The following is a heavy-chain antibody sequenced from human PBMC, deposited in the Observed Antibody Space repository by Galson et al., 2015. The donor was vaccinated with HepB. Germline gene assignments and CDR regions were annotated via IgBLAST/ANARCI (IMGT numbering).Heavy chain of an antibody. D-gene: IGHD3-10*01. Sequence: SVKVSCKASGYTFTSYDINWVRQATGQGLEWMGWMNPNSGNTGYAQKFQGRVTMTRNTSISTAYVELSSLRSEDTAVYYCARPLRFGENDAFDIWGQGTMVTVSS. CDR1: GYTFTSYD. CDR2: MNPNSGNT. J-gene: IGHJ3*02. CDR3: ARPLRFGENDAFDI. V-gene: IGHV1-8*01.